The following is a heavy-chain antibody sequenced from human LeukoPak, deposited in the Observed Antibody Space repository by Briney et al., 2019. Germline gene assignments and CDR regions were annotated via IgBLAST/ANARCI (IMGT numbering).Heavy chain of an antibody. Sequence: SETLSLTCTVSAGSISGYYWTWIRQPPGKGLEWIGNIYYAGNTDYNRSLKSRVTISIDTSKNQFSLKLSSVTAADTALYYCARVRVIATTYDAFDIWGQGTMVTVSS. V-gene: IGHV4-59*01. CDR2: IYYAGNT. CDR3: ARVRVIATTYDAFDI. D-gene: IGHD2-15*01. J-gene: IGHJ3*02. CDR1: AGSISGYY.